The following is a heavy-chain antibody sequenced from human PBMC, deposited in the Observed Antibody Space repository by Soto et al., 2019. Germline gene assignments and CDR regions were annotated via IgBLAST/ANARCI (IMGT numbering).Heavy chain of an antibody. D-gene: IGHD5-12*01. CDR3: ATGRGAYGGRYFDP. Sequence: QVQLVESGGGVVQPGRSLRLSCAASGFTFRNYAMHWVRQAPGKGLEWVALIAYDGSNKFYADSVKGRFTISRDNSKHTLYLQMNSLRAEDMSIYYCATGRGAYGGRYFDPWGQGTLVTVSS. CDR1: GFTFRNYA. J-gene: IGHJ5*02. V-gene: IGHV3-30-3*01. CDR2: IAYDGSNK.